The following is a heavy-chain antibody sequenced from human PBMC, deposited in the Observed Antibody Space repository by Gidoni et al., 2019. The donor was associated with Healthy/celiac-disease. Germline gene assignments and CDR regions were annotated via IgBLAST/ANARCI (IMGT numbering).Heavy chain of an antibody. J-gene: IGHJ6*02. V-gene: IGHV3-21*01. CDR3: ARGFGGGYDWGNYGMDV. D-gene: IGHD5-12*01. Sequence: VQLVESVGGLVKPGGSLRLSCAASGFTFSSYSRNWVRQAPGKGLGWVSSISSSSSYIYYADSVKGRFTNSRDNAKNSLYLQMNSLRAEDTAVYYCARGFGGGYDWGNYGMDVWGQGTTVTVSS. CDR2: ISSSSSYI. CDR1: GFTFSSYS.